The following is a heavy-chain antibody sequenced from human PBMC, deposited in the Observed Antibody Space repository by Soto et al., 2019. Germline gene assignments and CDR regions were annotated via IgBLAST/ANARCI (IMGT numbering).Heavy chain of an antibody. J-gene: IGHJ6*02. CDR1: GFSFTTYW. V-gene: IGHV5-10-1*01. Sequence: PGESLKISCKASGFSFTTYWIGWVRQMPGKGLEWMGRIDPSDSYTNYSPSFQGHVTISADKSISTAYLQWSSLKASDTAMYYCARGEVVVVPAAIQDYYYGMDVWGQGTTVTVSS. CDR2: IDPSDSYT. D-gene: IGHD2-2*02. CDR3: ARGEVVVVPAAIQDYYYGMDV.